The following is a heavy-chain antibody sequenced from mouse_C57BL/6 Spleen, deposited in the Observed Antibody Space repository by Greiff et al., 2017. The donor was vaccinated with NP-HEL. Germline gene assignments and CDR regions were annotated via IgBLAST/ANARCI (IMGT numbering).Heavy chain of an antibody. Sequence: VQLQQSGAELAKPGASVKLSCKASGYTFTSYWMHWVKQRPGQGLEWIGYINPSSGYTKYNQKFKDKATLTVDKSSSTAYMQLSSLTYEDYEVSCYARANMRITTEEEDYWGQGTTLTVSS. CDR2: INPSSGYT. CDR3: ARANMRITTEEEDY. V-gene: IGHV1-7*01. J-gene: IGHJ2*01. CDR1: GYTFTSYW. D-gene: IGHD1-1*01.